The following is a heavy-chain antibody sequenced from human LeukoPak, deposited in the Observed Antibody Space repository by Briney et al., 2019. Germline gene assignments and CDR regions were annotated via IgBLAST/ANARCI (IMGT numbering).Heavy chain of an antibody. CDR3: SRGSRGHGYLGY. J-gene: IGHJ4*02. D-gene: IGHD2-21*01. V-gene: IGHV4-39*01. Sequence: SETLSLTCTVSGGSISSNSYYWGWIRQPPGEGLEWIGSLSFGGSTSSNPSLKSRVTISVDTSENQLSLTLTSVTAADTAVYFCSRGSRGHGYLGYWGQGILVTVSS. CDR1: GGSISSNSYY. CDR2: LSFGGST.